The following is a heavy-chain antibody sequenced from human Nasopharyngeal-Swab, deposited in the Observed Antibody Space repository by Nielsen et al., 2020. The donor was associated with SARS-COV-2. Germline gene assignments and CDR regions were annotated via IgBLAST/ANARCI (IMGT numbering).Heavy chain of an antibody. D-gene: IGHD1-1*01. V-gene: IGHV3-23*01. CDR1: GFTFSSYA. CDR3: AKEEVSTTGTRDYYYYYMDV. Sequence: GGSLRLSCAASGFTFSSYAMSWVRQVPGKGLEWVSAISGSGGSTYYADSVKGRFTISRDNSKNTLYLQMNSLRAEDTAVYYCAKEEVSTTGTRDYYYYYMDVWGKGTTVTVSS. J-gene: IGHJ6*03. CDR2: ISGSGGST.